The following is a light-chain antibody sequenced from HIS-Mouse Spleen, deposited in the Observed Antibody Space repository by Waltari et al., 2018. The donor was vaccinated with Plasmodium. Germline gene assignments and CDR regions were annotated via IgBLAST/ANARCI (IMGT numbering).Light chain of an antibody. CDR2: QDS. Sequence: SYELTQPPSVSVSPGQTASITCSGDKLGDQYACLYQQKPGQSPVLVIYQDSKRPSGIPERFSGSNSGNTATLTISGTQAMDEADYYCQAWDSSTVVFGGGTKLTVL. CDR3: QAWDSSTVV. CDR1: KLGDQY. J-gene: IGLJ2*01. V-gene: IGLV3-1*01.